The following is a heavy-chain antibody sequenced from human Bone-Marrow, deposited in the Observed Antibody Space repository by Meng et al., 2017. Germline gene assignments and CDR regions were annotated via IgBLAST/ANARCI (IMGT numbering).Heavy chain of an antibody. CDR2: INGDGRIT. D-gene: IGHD2-21*02. J-gene: IGHJ4*02. CDR3: ARDLHKPHDGGDKGDY. V-gene: IGHV3-74*01. CDR1: GFTFSDYW. Sequence: GESLKISCAASGFTFSDYWMLWVRQVPGKGLVWVSRINGDGRITGYADSVRGRFNISRDNDKNTLYLHMNSLGVEDTAIYYCARDLHKPHDGGDKGDYWGQGILVTGSS.